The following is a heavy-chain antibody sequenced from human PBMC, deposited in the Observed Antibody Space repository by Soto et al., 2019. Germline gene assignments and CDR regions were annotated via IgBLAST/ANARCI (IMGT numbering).Heavy chain of an antibody. J-gene: IGHJ6*02. CDR1: GFTFSSYE. CDR3: ARYNWNYSGLDV. D-gene: IGHD1-20*01. CDR2: ISSSGSTI. Sequence: GGSLRLSCAASGFTFSSYEMNWARQAPGKGLEWFSYISSSGSTIYYTDSVKGRFTISRDNTKNSLYLQMDSLRAEDTAVYYCARYNWNYSGLDVWGQGTTVTVSS. V-gene: IGHV3-48*03.